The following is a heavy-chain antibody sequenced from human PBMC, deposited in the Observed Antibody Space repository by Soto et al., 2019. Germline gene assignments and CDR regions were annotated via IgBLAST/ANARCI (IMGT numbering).Heavy chain of an antibody. J-gene: IGHJ4*02. V-gene: IGHV3-7*01. Sequence: EVQLVESGGVLVQPGGSLRLSCAASGFTFSASWMNWVRQVPGKGLEWVANINGDGSEEYYVDSVRGRFTITRDNVKNSLFLQLNGMRAEDRAVYYCATGFPPDYWGQGTLVTVPS. CDR3: ATGFPPDY. D-gene: IGHD3-10*01. CDR1: GFTFSASW. CDR2: INGDGSEE.